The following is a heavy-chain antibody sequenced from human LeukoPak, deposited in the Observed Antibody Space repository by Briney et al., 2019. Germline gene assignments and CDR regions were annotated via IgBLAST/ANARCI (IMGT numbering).Heavy chain of an antibody. D-gene: IGHD6-13*01. CDR3: ARLDIAAAGTVDAFDI. Sequence: GGSLRLSCAASGFTFSSYAMHWVRQAPGKGLEWVAVISYDGSNKYYADSVKGRFTISRDNSKNTLYLQMNSLRAEDTAVYYRARLDIAAAGTVDAFDIWGQGTMVTVSS. CDR2: ISYDGSNK. CDR1: GFTFSSYA. V-gene: IGHV3-30-3*01. J-gene: IGHJ3*02.